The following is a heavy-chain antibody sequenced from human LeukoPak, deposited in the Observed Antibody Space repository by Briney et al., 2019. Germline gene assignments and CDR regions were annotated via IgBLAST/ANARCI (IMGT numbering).Heavy chain of an antibody. CDR2: LSGSGGST. CDR3: AKSAYSSNLYWDY. Sequence: GGSLRLSCAASGFTFSSYAMSWVRQAPGKGLEWVSGLSGSGGSTSYADSVKGRFTMSRDNSKNTLYLQMNSLRAEDTAVYYCAKSAYSSNLYWDYWGQGTLVTLSS. D-gene: IGHD6-13*01. V-gene: IGHV3-23*01. J-gene: IGHJ4*02. CDR1: GFTFSSYA.